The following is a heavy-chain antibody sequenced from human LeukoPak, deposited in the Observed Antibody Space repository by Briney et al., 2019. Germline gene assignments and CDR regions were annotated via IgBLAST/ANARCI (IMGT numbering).Heavy chain of an antibody. D-gene: IGHD2/OR15-2a*01. CDR3: ARYVLVLVASSGEFDC. Sequence: ASVKVSCKASGYTFTNYGVNWVRHAPGQGLEWMGWINPNSGGTNYAQKFQGRVTMTRDTSISTAYMELSRLRSDDTALYFCARYVLVLVASSGEFDCWGQGTLVTVSS. CDR1: GYTFTNYG. CDR2: INPNSGGT. J-gene: IGHJ4*02. V-gene: IGHV1-2*02.